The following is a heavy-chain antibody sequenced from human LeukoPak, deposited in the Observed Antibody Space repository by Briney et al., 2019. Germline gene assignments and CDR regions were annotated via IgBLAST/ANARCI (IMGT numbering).Heavy chain of an antibody. D-gene: IGHD6-19*01. CDR2: ISHDGSNK. V-gene: IGHV3-30-3*01. CDR1: GFTFSSYA. Sequence: GGSLRLSCAASGFTFSSYAMHWVRQAPGKGLEWVAVISHDGSNKYYADSVKGRFTISRDNSKNTLYLQMNSLRAEDTAVYYCAREHSSGWYRGYYFDYWGQGTLVTVSS. J-gene: IGHJ4*02. CDR3: AREHSSGWYRGYYFDY.